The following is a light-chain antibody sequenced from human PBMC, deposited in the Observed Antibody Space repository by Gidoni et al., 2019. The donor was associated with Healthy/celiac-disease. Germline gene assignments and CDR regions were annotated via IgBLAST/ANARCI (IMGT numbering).Light chain of an antibody. CDR2: WAS. J-gene: IGKJ3*01. CDR1: QSVLYSSNNKNY. V-gene: IGKV4-1*01. CDR3: QQYYSTPCT. Sequence: DILLTQSPDSLPVSLGERATINCKSSQSVLYSSNNKNYLAWYQQKPGQPPKLLIYWASTRESGVPDRFSGSGSGTDFTLTISSLQAEDVAVYYCQQYYSTPCTFGPGTKVDIK.